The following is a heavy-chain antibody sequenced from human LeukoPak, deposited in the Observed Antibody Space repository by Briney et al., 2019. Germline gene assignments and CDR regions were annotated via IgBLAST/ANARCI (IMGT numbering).Heavy chain of an antibody. J-gene: IGHJ6*02. CDR3: ARGRGAFLEWLDDYYYYGLDV. D-gene: IGHD3-3*02. CDR1: GYTFTTYG. Sequence: GASVKVSCKASGYTFTTYGISWVRQAPGQGLEWMGWISAHNGNTNYAQKLQGRVTMTTDTSTSTAYMELRSLRSDDTAVYYCARGRGAFLEWLDDYYYYGLDVWGQGTTVTVSS. V-gene: IGHV1-18*01. CDR2: ISAHNGNT.